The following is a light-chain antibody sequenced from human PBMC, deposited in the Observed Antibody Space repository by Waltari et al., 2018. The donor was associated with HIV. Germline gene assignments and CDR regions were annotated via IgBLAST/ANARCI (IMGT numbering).Light chain of an antibody. CDR2: KAS. V-gene: IGKV1-5*03. J-gene: IGKJ4*01. CDR3: QQYNNYPLT. CDR1: QTSNSW. Sequence: DIQMTQSPSTLSASVGDRLTITCRASQTSNSWLAWYQQKPGKAPKLLIYKASSLESGVPSRFSGSGSGTDFTLTISSLQPDDSATYYCQQYNNYPLTFGGGTRLEIK.